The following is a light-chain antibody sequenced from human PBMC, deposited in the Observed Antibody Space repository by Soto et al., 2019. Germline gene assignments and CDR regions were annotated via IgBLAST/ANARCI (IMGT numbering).Light chain of an antibody. CDR3: QHYNSYSDA. CDR2: KAS. Sequence: DIQMTQSPSTLSGSVGDRVTITCRASQTISSWLAWYQQKPGKAPKLLIYKASTLKSGVPSRFSGSGAGTEFSLTISRLQPDDLATYDCQHYNSYSDAFGQGTKVE. J-gene: IGKJ1*01. CDR1: QTISSW. V-gene: IGKV1-5*03.